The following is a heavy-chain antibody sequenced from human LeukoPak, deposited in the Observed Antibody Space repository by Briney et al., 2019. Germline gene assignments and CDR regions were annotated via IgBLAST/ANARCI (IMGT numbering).Heavy chain of an antibody. D-gene: IGHD3-10*01. J-gene: IGHJ4*02. Sequence: GGSLRLSCAASGFTFSSYAMSWVRQAPGKGLEWVSAISGSGGSTYYADSVKGRFTISRDNSKNTLYLQMSSLRAEDTAVYYCAKSISANYGSGSYYLNPFDSWGQGTLVTVSS. CDR3: AKSISANYGSGSYYLNPFDS. V-gene: IGHV3-23*01. CDR1: GFTFSSYA. CDR2: ISGSGGST.